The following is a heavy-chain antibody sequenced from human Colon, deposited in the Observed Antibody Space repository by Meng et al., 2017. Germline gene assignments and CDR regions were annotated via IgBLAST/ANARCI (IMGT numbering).Heavy chain of an antibody. CDR2: IYYTGNT. V-gene: IGHV4-61*03. D-gene: IGHD4-17*01. Sequence: QLQDSGPGLVRPSETLSLTCTVSGASVSSDSHYWSWIRQSPGKGLEWIGYIYYTGNTNYNPSLASRVSMSLDTSKNHFSLHLTSVTAADTAIYYCARVNGDFDEAWFDPWGQGTLVTVSS. CDR3: ARVNGDFDEAWFDP. J-gene: IGHJ5*02. CDR1: GASVSSDSHY.